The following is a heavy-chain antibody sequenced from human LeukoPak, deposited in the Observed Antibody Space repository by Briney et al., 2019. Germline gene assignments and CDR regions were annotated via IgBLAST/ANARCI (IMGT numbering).Heavy chain of an antibody. CDR2: IYYSGST. CDR1: GGSINSGGYY. CDR3: ARYNWNTWFDP. Sequence: SETLSLTCTVSGGSINSGGYYWSWIRQHPGKGLEWIGYIYYSGSTYYNPSLKSRVTISVDTSKNQFSLKLSSVTAADTAVYYCARYNWNTWFDPWGQGALVTVSS. D-gene: IGHD1-1*01. J-gene: IGHJ5*02. V-gene: IGHV4-31*03.